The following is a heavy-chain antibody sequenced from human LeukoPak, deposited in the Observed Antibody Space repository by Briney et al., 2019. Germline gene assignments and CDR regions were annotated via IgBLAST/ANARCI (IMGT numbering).Heavy chain of an antibody. D-gene: IGHD2-2*01. CDR1: GFTFSSYW. V-gene: IGHV3-7*01. J-gene: IGHJ6*03. CDR2: IKQDGSEK. Sequence: QPGGSLRLSCAASGFTFSSYWMSWVRQAPGKGLEWVANIKQDGSEKYYVDSVKGRFTISRDNAKNSLYLQMNSLRAEDTAVYYCARVSLQNIVVVPAAQPYYYYYYYMDVWGKGTTVTVSS. CDR3: ARVSLQNIVVVPAAQPYYYYYYYMDV.